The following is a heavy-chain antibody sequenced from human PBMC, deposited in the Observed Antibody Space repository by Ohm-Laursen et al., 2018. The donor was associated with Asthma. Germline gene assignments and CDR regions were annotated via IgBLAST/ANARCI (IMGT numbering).Heavy chain of an antibody. CDR1: GYTFTSYY. D-gene: IGHD3-9*01. Sequence: SVKVSCNASGYTFTSYYMHWVRQAPGQGLEWMGIINPSGGSTSYAQKFQGRVTMTRDTSTSTVYMELSSLRSEDTAVYYCARVGSDILTGLDYWGQGTLVTVSS. CDR3: ARVGSDILTGLDY. CDR2: INPSGGST. J-gene: IGHJ4*02. V-gene: IGHV1-46*01.